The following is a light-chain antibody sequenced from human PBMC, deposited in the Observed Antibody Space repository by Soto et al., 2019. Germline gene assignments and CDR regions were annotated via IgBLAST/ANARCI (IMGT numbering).Light chain of an antibody. CDR3: SSYAGSNSRYV. Sequence: QSALTQPPSASGSPGQSVTISCTGTSSDVGGYNFVSWYQQHPGKAPKLTIYEVTKRPSGVPDRFSGSKSGNTASLTVSGLQAEDEADYYCSSYAGSNSRYVFGTGTKVTVL. J-gene: IGLJ1*01. CDR2: EVT. CDR1: SSDVGGYNF. V-gene: IGLV2-8*01.